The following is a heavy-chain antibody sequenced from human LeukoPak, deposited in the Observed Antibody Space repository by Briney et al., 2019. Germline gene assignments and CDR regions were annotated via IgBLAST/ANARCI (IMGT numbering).Heavy chain of an antibody. J-gene: IGHJ4*02. CDR1: GFTFSSYA. D-gene: IGHD3-10*01. Sequence: PGGSLRLSCAASGFTFSSYAMSWVRQAPGKGLEWVSGISGGGGTTHYADSVQGRLTISRDNSKNTLYLQMNSLRAEDTAVYYCATYGSGNYYKKAFDYWGQGTLVTVSS. CDR3: ATYGSGNYYKKAFDY. CDR2: ISGGGGTT. V-gene: IGHV3-23*01.